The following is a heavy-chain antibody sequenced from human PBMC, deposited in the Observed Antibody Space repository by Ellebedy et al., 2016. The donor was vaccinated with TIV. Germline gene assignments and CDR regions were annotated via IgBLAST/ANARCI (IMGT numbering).Heavy chain of an antibody. D-gene: IGHD1-26*01. Sequence: GESLKISCAASGFTFRTYNTYSMNWVRQAPGKGLEWVSYIGSRTNIIYYADSVKGRFTNSRDNAKNSLYLQMNSLRDEDTAVYYCARGGGELLRYAFDIWGHGTMVTVST. CDR3: ARGGGELLRYAFDI. V-gene: IGHV3-48*02. J-gene: IGHJ3*02. CDR2: IGSRTNII. CDR1: GFTFRTYNTYS.